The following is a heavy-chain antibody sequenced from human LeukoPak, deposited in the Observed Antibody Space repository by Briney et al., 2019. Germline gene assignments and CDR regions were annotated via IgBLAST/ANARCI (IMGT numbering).Heavy chain of an antibody. D-gene: IGHD6-19*01. V-gene: IGHV4-61*02. CDR1: GGSISSGSYY. J-gene: IGHJ3*02. CDR3: ARDESSGLPDAFDI. Sequence: SETLSLTCTVSGGSISSGSYYWSWIRQPAGKGLEWIGRIYTSGSTNYNPSLKSRVTISVDTSKNQFSLKLSSVTAADTAVYYCARDESSGLPDAFDIWGQGTMVTVSS. CDR2: IYTSGST.